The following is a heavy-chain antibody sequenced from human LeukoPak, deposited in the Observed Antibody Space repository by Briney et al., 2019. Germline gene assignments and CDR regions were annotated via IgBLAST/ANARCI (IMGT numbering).Heavy chain of an antibody. CDR1: GYNFTSYW. V-gene: IGHV5-51*01. Sequence: GESLKISCKGSGYNFTSYWIGWVRQMPGKGLEWMGIIYPGDSDTRYSPSFQGQVTISADKSISTAYMELSRLRSDDTAVYYCAREDASAFDIWGQGTMVTVSS. CDR2: IYPGDSDT. J-gene: IGHJ3*02. CDR3: AREDASAFDI. D-gene: IGHD2-15*01.